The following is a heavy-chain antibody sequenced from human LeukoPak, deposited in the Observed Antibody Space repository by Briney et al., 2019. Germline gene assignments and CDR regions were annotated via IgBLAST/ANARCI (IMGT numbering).Heavy chain of an antibody. Sequence: PSETLSLTCTVSGGSISSSSYSWGWIRQPPGKGLEWIGSIYYSGSTYYNPSLKSRVTISVDTSKNQFSLKLSSVTAADTAVYYCARQEDYGDYDWFDPWGQGTLVTVSS. CDR1: GGSISSSSYS. V-gene: IGHV4-39*01. J-gene: IGHJ5*02. CDR3: ARQEDYGDYDWFDP. CDR2: IYYSGST. D-gene: IGHD4-17*01.